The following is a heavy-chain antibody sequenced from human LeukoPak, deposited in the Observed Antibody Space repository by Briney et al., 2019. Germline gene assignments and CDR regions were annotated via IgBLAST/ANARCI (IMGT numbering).Heavy chain of an antibody. Sequence: GGSLRLSCAASGFTSSSYALNWVRQAPGKGLEWVATVSGSGDRMYHADSVKGRFTISRDNSKNTIYLQMNSLRAEDTASYYCAKAAAAPGFDFWGQGTLVTVSS. CDR3: AKAAAAPGFDF. V-gene: IGHV3-23*01. D-gene: IGHD6-13*01. J-gene: IGHJ4*02. CDR2: VSGSGDRM. CDR1: GFTSSSYA.